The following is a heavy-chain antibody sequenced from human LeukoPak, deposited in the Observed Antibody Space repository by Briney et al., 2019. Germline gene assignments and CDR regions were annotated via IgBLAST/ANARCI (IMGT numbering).Heavy chain of an antibody. CDR2: IIPIFGIA. CDR3: ARDGRGPNYYYYGMDV. CDR1: GGTFSSYA. V-gene: IGHV1-69*04. J-gene: IGHJ6*02. Sequence: SVKVSCKASGGTFSSYAISWVRQAPGQGLEWMGRIIPIFGIANYAQKFQGRVTITADKSTSTAYMELSSLRSEDTAVYYCARDGRGPNYYYYGMDVWGQGTTVTVSS. D-gene: IGHD1-26*01.